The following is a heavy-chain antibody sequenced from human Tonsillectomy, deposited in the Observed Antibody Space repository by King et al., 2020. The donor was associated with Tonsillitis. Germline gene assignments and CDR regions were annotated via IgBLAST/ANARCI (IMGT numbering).Heavy chain of an antibody. CDR1: GYSFTSYW. V-gene: IGHV5-51*01. D-gene: IGHD3-22*01. CDR3: ARQWVHYDSSGWRVYYFDY. J-gene: IGHJ4*02. Sequence: VQLVESGAEVKKPGESLKISCKGSGYSFTSYWVGWVRQMPGKGLEWMGIIYPGDSDTRYSPSFQGQVTMSADKSISTAFLQWSSLKASDTAMYYCARQWVHYDSSGWRVYYFDYWGRGTLVTVSS. CDR2: IYPGDSDT.